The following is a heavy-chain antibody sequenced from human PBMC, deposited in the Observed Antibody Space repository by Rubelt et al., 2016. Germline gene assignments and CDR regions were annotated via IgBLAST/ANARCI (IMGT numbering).Heavy chain of an antibody. CDR1: GGSFSGYY. V-gene: IGHV4-34*01. CDR3: ATDLGRGYIYGPLDS. CDR2: INHSGST. D-gene: IGHD5-18*01. Sequence: QVQLQQWGAGLLKPSETLSLTCAVYGGSFSGYYWSWIRQPPGKGLEWIGEINHSGSTNYNPSLKSRVTISVDTSKNQFSLKLSHVTAADTAVYYCATDLGRGYIYGPLDSWGQGTLVTVSS. J-gene: IGHJ4*02.